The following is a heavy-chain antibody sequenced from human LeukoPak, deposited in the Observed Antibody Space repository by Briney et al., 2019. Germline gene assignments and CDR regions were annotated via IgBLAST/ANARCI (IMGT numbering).Heavy chain of an antibody. CDR1: GFTFSSYA. D-gene: IGHD3-22*01. Sequence: GGSLRLSRAASGFTFSSYAMSWVRQAPGKGLEWVSTISGSGGSTYYADSVKGRYTISRDNSKNTLYLQMNSLRAEDTAVYYCAKEPHNYYDQPYYFDYWGQGTLVTVSS. CDR3: AKEPHNYYDQPYYFDY. V-gene: IGHV3-23*01. J-gene: IGHJ4*02. CDR2: ISGSGGST.